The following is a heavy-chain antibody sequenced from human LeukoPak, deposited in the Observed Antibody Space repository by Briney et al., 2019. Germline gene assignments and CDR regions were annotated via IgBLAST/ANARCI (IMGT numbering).Heavy chain of an antibody. J-gene: IGHJ6*02. D-gene: IGHD2-2*01. CDR1: GGSISSGGYY. CDR2: IYYSGST. Sequence: KSSETLSLTCTVSGGSISSGGYYWSWIRQHPGKGLEWIGYIYYSGSTYYNPSLKSRVTISVDTSKNQFSLKLSSVTAADTAVYYCARDRAGCSSTSCYGYYYYYGMDVWGQGTTVTVSS. CDR3: ARDRAGCSSTSCYGYYYYYGMDV. V-gene: IGHV4-31*03.